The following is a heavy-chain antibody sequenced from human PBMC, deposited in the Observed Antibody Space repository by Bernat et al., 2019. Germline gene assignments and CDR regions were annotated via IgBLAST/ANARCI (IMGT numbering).Heavy chain of an antibody. CDR2: IYYSGST. J-gene: IGHJ4*02. CDR1: GGSISSGSYY. D-gene: IGHD2-15*01. Sequence: QLQLQESGPGLVKPSETLSLTCTVSGGSISSGSYYWGWIRQPPGKGLEWIGNIYYSGSTYYNPSLKSRVNISVDTSKNQFSLKLTSVTAADTAVYYGARQFGYCSGGSCRHFDYWGQGTLVTVSS. CDR3: ARQFGYCSGGSCRHFDY. V-gene: IGHV4-39*01.